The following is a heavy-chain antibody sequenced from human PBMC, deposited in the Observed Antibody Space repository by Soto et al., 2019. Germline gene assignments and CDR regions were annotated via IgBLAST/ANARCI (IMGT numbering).Heavy chain of an antibody. V-gene: IGHV4-59*08. J-gene: IGHJ6*03. CDR2: IYYSGST. CDR1: GGSITTYY. CDR3: ARHNWATYYYYYYMDV. D-gene: IGHD7-27*01. Sequence: PSETLSLTCTVSGGSITTYYWSWIRQPPGKGLEWIGYIYYSGSTNYNPSLKSRVTISVDTSKNQFSLKLSSVTAADTAVYYCARHNWATYYYYYYMDVWGKGTTVTVSS.